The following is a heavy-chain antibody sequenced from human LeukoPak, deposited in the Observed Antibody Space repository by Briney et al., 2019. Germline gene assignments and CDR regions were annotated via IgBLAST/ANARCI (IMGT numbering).Heavy chain of an antibody. V-gene: IGHV1-8*01. CDR3: ARGGSLAAAPHRYYFDY. D-gene: IGHD6-19*01. J-gene: IGHJ4*02. CDR2: MNPNSGNT. CDR1: GYTFTSYD. Sequence: GASVKVSCKASGYTFTSYDINWVRQATGQGLEWMGWMNPNSGNTGYAQKFQGRVTMTRDTSTSTVYMELSSLRSEDTAVFYCARGGSLAAAPHRYYFDYWGQGTPVTVSS.